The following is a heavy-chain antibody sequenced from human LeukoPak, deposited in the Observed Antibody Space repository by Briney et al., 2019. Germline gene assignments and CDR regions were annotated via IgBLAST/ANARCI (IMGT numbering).Heavy chain of an antibody. CDR2: IIPILGIA. V-gene: IGHV1-69*04. Sequence: SVKVSCKASGGTFSSYAISWVRQAPGQGLEWMGRIIPILGIANYAQKLQGRVTMTTDTSTSTAYMELRSLRSDDTAVYYCAREVGVGATGDYWGQGTLVTVSS. CDR3: AREVGVGATGDY. J-gene: IGHJ4*02. D-gene: IGHD1-26*01. CDR1: GGTFSSYA.